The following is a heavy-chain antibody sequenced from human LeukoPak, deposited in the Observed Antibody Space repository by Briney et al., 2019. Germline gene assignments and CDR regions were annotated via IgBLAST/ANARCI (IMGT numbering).Heavy chain of an antibody. V-gene: IGHV3-48*01. CDR1: GFTFSSYN. Sequence: GGSLRLSCAASGFTFSSYNMNWVRQAPGKRPEWVSYISSSGSTIYYADSVKGRFTISRDNSKNTLYLQMNSLRAEDTAVYYCVKDSRPCRGGSCLVAHWGEGTLVTVSS. CDR2: ISSSGSTI. D-gene: IGHD2-15*01. CDR3: VKDSRPCRGGSCLVAH. J-gene: IGHJ4*02.